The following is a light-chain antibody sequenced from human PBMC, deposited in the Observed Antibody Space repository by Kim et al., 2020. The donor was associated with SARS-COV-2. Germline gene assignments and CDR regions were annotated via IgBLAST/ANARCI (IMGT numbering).Light chain of an antibody. CDR1: NLGNKY. CDR3: QAWDRTTVV. J-gene: IGLJ3*02. CDR2: QDS. V-gene: IGLV3-1*01. Sequence: VSPVQTASITCSGDNLGNKYTFWYQQKPGQPPVLVIYQDSRRPSGIPERFSGSNSGNTATLTISGTQAMDEADYYCQAWDRTTVVFGGGTQLTVL.